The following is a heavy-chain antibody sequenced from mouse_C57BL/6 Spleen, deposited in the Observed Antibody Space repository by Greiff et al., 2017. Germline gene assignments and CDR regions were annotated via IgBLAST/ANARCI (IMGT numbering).Heavy chain of an antibody. Sequence: VQLQQSVAELVRPGASVKLSCTASGFNIKNSYMHWVKQRPEQGLEWIGRIDPANGDTKYAPKFQGKATITAVTSSNTAYLQLSSLTSEDTAVYYCSRSHGSIYFDYWGQGTTLTVSS. CDR2: IDPANGDT. CDR3: SRSHGSIYFDY. V-gene: IGHV14-3*01. J-gene: IGHJ2*01. D-gene: IGHD1-1*01. CDR1: GFNIKNSY.